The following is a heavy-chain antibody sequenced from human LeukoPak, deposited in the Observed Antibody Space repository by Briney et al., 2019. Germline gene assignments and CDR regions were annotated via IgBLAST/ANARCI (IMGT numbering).Heavy chain of an antibody. J-gene: IGHJ5*02. V-gene: IGHV4-61*02. CDR1: GGSISSGSYY. CDR2: IYTSGST. Sequence: SETLSLTCTVSGGSISSGSYYWSWIRQPAGKGLEWIGRIYTSGSTNYNPSLKSRVTISVDTSKNQFSLKLSSVTAADTAVYYCARHDYSNNWFDPWGQGTLVTVSS. D-gene: IGHD4-11*01. CDR3: ARHDYSNNWFDP.